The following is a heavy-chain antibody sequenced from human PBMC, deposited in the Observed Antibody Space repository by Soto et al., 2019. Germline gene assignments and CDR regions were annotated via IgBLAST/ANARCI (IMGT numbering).Heavy chain of an antibody. J-gene: IGHJ4*01. Sequence: QVQLVQSGAEVKKPGASVKVSCKTSGYTFTNFGLSWVRQAPGQGLEWMGWISAYNGNTNYAQNFQVRVTMTTDKSTSTAYVHLRSLRSDDTAVYYSARGATTIEYWGRGALITV. D-gene: IGHD4-17*01. CDR2: ISAYNGNT. V-gene: IGHV1-18*01. CDR3: ARGATTIEY. CDR1: GYTFTNFG.